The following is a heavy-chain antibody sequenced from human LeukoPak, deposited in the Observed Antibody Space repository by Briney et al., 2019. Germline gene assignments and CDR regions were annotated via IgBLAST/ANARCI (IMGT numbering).Heavy chain of an antibody. CDR2: INHSGST. D-gene: IGHD3-10*01. Sequence: SETLSLTCAVYGGSFSGYYWSWIRQPPGKGLECIGEINHSGSTNYNPSLKSRVTISVDTSKNQFSLKLSSVTAADTAVYYCARGGRGPDAFDIWGQGTMVTVSS. CDR3: ARGGRGPDAFDI. J-gene: IGHJ3*02. CDR1: GGSFSGYY. V-gene: IGHV4-34*01.